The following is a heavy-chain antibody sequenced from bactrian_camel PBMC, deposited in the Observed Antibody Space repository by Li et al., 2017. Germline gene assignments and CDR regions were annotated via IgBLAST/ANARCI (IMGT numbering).Heavy chain of an antibody. CDR2: IDTDGTT. D-gene: IGHD2*01. J-gene: IGHJ4*01. V-gene: IGHV3S53*01. CDR3: AASRGGFWPPQPDQYGY. CDR1: GYPYTFRTFC. Sequence: HVQLVESGGGSVQAGGSLRLSCVASGYPYTFRTFCMGWFRQAPGKEREGVAAIDTDGTTAYAHSVKGRFTISQDSAKSAVYLQMNHLKPEDTAMYYCAASRGGFWPPQPDQYGYWGQGTQVTVS.